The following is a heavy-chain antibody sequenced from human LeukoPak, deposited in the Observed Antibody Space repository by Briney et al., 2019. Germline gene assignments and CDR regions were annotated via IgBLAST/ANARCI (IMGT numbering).Heavy chain of an antibody. CDR3: ARGCGGDCYGQDY. CDR2: IFHSGST. J-gene: IGHJ4*02. CDR1: GFSISSGYY. Sequence: PSETLSLTCTVSGFSISSGYYWGWIRQPPGKGLEWIGSIFHSGSTYYNPSLKSRVTISVHTSKNQFSLNLSSVTAADTAVYYCARGCGGDCYGQDYWGQGTLVTVSS. V-gene: IGHV4-38-2*02. D-gene: IGHD2-21*01.